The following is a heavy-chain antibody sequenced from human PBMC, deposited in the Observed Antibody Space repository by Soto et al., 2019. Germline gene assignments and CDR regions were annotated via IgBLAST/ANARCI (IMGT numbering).Heavy chain of an antibody. CDR1: GYTFTGYY. V-gene: IGHV1-2*04. D-gene: IGHD3-10*01. CDR2: INPNSGGT. J-gene: IGHJ3*02. CDR3: AREALITMVRGTRPRAHDAFDI. Sequence: ASVKVSCKASGYTFTGYYMHWVRQAPGQGLEWMGWINPNSGGTNYAQKFQGWVTMTRDTSISTAYMELSRLRSDDTAVYYCAREALITMVRGTRPRAHDAFDIWGQGTMVTVSS.